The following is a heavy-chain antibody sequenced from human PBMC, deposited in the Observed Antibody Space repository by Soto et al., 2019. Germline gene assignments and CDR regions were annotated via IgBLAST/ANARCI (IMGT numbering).Heavy chain of an antibody. CDR2: IYYSGST. CDR1: GGSISSGDYY. D-gene: IGHD2-8*01. CDR3: ASSGYCTNGVCSTLFDP. J-gene: IGHJ5*02. V-gene: IGHV4-30-4*01. Sequence: QVQLQESGPGLVKPSQTLSLTCTVSGGSISSGDYYGSWIRQPPGKGLEWIGYIYYSGSTYYNPSLKSRVTISVDTSKNQFSLKLSSVTAADTAVYYCASSGYCTNGVCSTLFDPWGQGTLVTVSS.